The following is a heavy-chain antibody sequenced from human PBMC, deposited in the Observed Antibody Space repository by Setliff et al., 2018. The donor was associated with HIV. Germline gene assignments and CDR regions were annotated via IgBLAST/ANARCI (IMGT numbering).Heavy chain of an antibody. J-gene: IGHJ3*02. Sequence: ASVKVSCKASGYTFTGYYMHWVRQAPGQGLEWMGWISPNSGGTNYAQKFQGRVTMTRDTSISTAYMELSRLRSDATAVYYCARETLRWKSRAFDIWGQGTLVTVSS. D-gene: IGHD4-17*01. CDR2: ISPNSGGT. CDR3: ARETLRWKSRAFDI. V-gene: IGHV1-2*02. CDR1: GYTFTGYY.